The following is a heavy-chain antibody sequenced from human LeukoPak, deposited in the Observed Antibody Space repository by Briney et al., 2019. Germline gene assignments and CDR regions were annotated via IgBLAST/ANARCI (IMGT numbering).Heavy chain of an antibody. V-gene: IGHV3-23*01. J-gene: IGHJ3*02. Sequence: PGGSLRLSCAASGFTFSSYAMSWVRQASGKGLEWVSGISGSGGSAYYADSVKGRFTISRDNSKNTLYLQVNSLRAEDTAVYYCAKVDYYDGSGYYYDAFDIWGQGAMVTVSS. CDR2: ISGSGGSA. CDR3: AKVDYYDGSGYYYDAFDI. D-gene: IGHD3-22*01. CDR1: GFTFSSYA.